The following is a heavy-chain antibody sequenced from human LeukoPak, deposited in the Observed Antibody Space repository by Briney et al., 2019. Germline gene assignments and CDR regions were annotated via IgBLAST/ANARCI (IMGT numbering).Heavy chain of an antibody. CDR3: ARDRRGDVRDY. CDR2: ISSSSSYI. V-gene: IGHV3-21*01. CDR1: GFTFSSYS. Sequence: GGSLKLSCAASGFTFSSYSMNWVRQAPGKGLEWVSSISSSSSYIYYADSVKGRFTISRDNAKNSLYLQMNSLRAEDTAVYYCARDRRGDVRDYWGQGTLVTVSS. D-gene: IGHD3-16*01. J-gene: IGHJ4*02.